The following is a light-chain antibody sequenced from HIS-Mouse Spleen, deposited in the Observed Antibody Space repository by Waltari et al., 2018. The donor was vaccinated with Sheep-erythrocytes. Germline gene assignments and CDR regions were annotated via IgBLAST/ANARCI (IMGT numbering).Light chain of an antibody. V-gene: IGLV2-11*01. J-gene: IGLJ1*01. CDR3: CSYAGSYNHV. CDR2: DAS. CDR1: SSDVGGYYY. Sequence: QSALTQPRSVAGSPGQSVTISRTGNSSDVGGYYYVSWYQQHPGKAPKLMIYDASKRPSGVPDRFSGSKSGNTASLTISELQAEDEADYYCCSYAGSYNHVFATGTKVTVL.